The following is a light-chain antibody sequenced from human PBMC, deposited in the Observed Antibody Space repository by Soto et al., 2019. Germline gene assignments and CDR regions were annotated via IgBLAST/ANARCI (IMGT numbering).Light chain of an antibody. V-gene: IGKV3-15*01. Sequence: EIVLTQSPGTLSLSPGERATLSCRASQSVKSNLAWYQQKPGQAPRLLIYGASTRATGIPARFSGSGSGTEFTLTISNLQSEDFAVYYCQQRSNWPPSITFGQGTRLEI. CDR3: QQRSNWPPSIT. J-gene: IGKJ5*01. CDR2: GAS. CDR1: QSVKSN.